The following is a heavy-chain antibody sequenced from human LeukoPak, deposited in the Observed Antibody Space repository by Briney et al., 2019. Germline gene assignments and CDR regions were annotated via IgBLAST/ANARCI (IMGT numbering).Heavy chain of an antibody. CDR3: AKASCSSTSCDVDY. CDR1: GFTFGCYA. Sequence: PGGSLRLSCAASGFTFGCYAMNWVRQAPGKGLEWVSALTTGGATTSYAVSVKGRFAISRDNSKNTLYLQMNNLRAEDTAVYYCAKASCSSTSCDVDYWGQGTLVTVSS. J-gene: IGHJ4*02. V-gene: IGHV3-23*01. CDR2: LTTGGATT. D-gene: IGHD2-2*01.